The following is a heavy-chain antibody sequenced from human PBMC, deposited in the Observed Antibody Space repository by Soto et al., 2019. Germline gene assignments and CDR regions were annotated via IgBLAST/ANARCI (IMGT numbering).Heavy chain of an antibody. CDR2: IIPILKTT. CDR1: GGTISSYA. Sequence: QVQLVQSGAEVKKPGSSVNVSCKASGGTISSYAISWVRQAPGQGLEWMGAIIPILKTTNYAQKFQGRVTINADTSKSTAYMELSSLRSEDTAVYFCARDLAGDYWGQGTLVTVSP. V-gene: IGHV1-69*06. CDR3: ARDLAGDY. J-gene: IGHJ4*02.